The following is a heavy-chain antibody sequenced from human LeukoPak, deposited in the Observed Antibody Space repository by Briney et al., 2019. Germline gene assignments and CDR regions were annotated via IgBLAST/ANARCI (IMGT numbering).Heavy chain of an antibody. CDR1: GFSFTNAW. CDR2: IKSKTDGGTT. D-gene: IGHD2-8*01. Sequence: PGGSLRLSCSASGFSFTNAWMSWVRQAPGKGLEWVGRIKSKTDGGTTDYAAPVKGRFTISRDNSKNTLYLQLNSLRAEDTAVYYCAKDRPAGYADGFDIWGQGTRVTVSS. CDR3: AKDRPAGYADGFDI. V-gene: IGHV3-15*01. J-gene: IGHJ3*02.